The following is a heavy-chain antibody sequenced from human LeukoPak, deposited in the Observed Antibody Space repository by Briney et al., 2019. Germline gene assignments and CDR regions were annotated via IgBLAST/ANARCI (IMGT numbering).Heavy chain of an antibody. Sequence: PGGSLRLSCAASGFTFSSYEMNWVRQAPGKGLEWVSYISSSGSTICYADSVKGRFTISRDNAKNSLYLQMNSLRAEDTAVYYCARVGRSGYDSRVFDYWGQGTLVTVSS. D-gene: IGHD5-12*01. V-gene: IGHV3-48*03. J-gene: IGHJ4*02. CDR3: ARVGRSGYDSRVFDY. CDR1: GFTFSSYE. CDR2: ISSSGSTI.